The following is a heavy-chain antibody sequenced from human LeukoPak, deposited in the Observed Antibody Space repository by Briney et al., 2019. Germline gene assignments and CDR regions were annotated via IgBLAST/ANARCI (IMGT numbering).Heavy chain of an antibody. CDR1: GYSFTVYY. V-gene: IGHV1-2*02. J-gene: IGHJ4*02. CDR3: AIEAGRYSGIDY. Sequence: ASVKVSCKASGYSFTVYYMHWVRQAPGQGLGWMGWINPNSGGTDYAQEFQGRVTMTRDTANSTAYMELSRRRFNATAVYCCAIEAGRYSGIDYWGQGTLVTVYS. CDR2: INPNSGGT. D-gene: IGHD1-26*01.